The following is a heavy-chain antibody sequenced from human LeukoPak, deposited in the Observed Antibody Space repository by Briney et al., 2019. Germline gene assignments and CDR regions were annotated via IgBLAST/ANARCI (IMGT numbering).Heavy chain of an antibody. CDR1: GVTFSAYA. Sequence: GGSLRLSCSASGVTFSAYAMYWVRQAPGKGLEYVSGISSNGGSSFYSDSVKGRFTISRDNSKNTLYLQMSSLRAEDTAVYYCVKITSVTGGDCWGQGTRLTASS. D-gene: IGHD1-1*01. J-gene: IGHJ4*02. V-gene: IGHV3-64D*09. CDR2: ISSNGGSS. CDR3: VKITSVTGGDC.